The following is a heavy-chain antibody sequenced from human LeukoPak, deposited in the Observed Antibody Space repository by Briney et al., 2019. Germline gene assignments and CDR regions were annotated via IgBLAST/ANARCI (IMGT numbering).Heavy chain of an antibody. CDR3: AKDKDPWKSTSISDFDY. V-gene: IGHV3-30*02. CDR1: RFTFSTYG. D-gene: IGHD1-1*01. CDR2: IRYDGSNK. Sequence: PGGSLRLSCAASRFTFSTYGMHWVRQAPGKGLEWVAFIRYDGSNKYYAGSVKGRFTISRDNSKNTLYLQMNSLRAEDTAVYFCAKDKDPWKSTSISDFDYWGQGTLVTVSS. J-gene: IGHJ4*02.